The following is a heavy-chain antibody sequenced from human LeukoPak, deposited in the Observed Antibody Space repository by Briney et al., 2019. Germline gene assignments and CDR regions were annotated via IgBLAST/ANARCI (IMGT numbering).Heavy chain of an antibody. Sequence: GGSLRLSCAASGFTFSSYAMSRVRQAPGKGLEWVSAISGSGGSTYYADSVKGRFTISRDNSKNTLYLQMNSLRAEDTAVYYCAKKLLWFGEVIDYWGQGTLVTVSS. CDR3: AKKLLWFGEVIDY. CDR1: GFTFSSYA. J-gene: IGHJ4*02. CDR2: ISGSGGST. V-gene: IGHV3-23*01. D-gene: IGHD3-10*01.